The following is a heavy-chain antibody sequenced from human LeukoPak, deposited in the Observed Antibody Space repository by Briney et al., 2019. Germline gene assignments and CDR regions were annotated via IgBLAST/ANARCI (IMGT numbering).Heavy chain of an antibody. CDR1: GFIFSDYG. Sequence: GGSLRLSCTASGFIFSDYGMHWVRQAPGKGLEWVSGISASGDSPYYADSVKGRFTISRDNSKNTLYLQMNSLRAEDTAIYYCAKNGDRGAYCTGGTCYPYFYYYMDVWGKGTTVTI. J-gene: IGHJ6*03. D-gene: IGHD2-15*01. V-gene: IGHV3-23*01. CDR3: AKNGDRGAYCTGGTCYPYFYYYMDV. CDR2: ISASGDSP.